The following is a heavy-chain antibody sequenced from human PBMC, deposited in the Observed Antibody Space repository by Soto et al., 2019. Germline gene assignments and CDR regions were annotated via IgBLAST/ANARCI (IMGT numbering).Heavy chain of an antibody. D-gene: IGHD3-16*02. CDR2: IYYSGST. CDR3: ARLMITFGGVIVIPSYGMDV. CDR1: GGSISSSIYY. Sequence: PSETLSLTCTVSGGSISSSIYYWGWIGQPPGKGLEWIGSIYYSGSTYYNPSLKSRVTISVDTSKNQFSLKLSSVTAADTAVYYCARLMITFGGVIVIPSYGMDVWGQGTTVTVSS. V-gene: IGHV4-39*01. J-gene: IGHJ6*02.